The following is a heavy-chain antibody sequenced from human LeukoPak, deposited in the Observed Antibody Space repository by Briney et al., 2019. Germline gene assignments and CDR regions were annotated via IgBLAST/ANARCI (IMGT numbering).Heavy chain of an antibody. Sequence: GGSLRLSCAASGLTFSSHWMHWVRQPPGKGLVWVSRIYVDGRTTNYADSVKGRFTISRDNAKNTVYLEMNSLSVEDTATYYCIRDFRSADLWGQGTLVTVTS. CDR1: GLTFSSHW. CDR3: IRDFRSADL. J-gene: IGHJ5*02. V-gene: IGHV3-74*01. CDR2: IYVDGRTT.